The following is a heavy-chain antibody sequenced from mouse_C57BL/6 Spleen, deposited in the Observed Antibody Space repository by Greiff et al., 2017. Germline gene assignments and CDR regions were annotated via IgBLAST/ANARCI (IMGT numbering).Heavy chain of an antibody. CDR3: ASPYGYDENYAMDY. D-gene: IGHD2-2*01. CDR2: ILPGSGST. Sequence: VQLQQSGAELMKPGASVKLSCKATGYTFTGYWIEWVKQRPGHGLDWIGEILPGSGSTNYNEKFKGKAPFTADPSSNTAYMQLSILTTEDSAIYDCASPYGYDENYAMDYWGQGTSVTVSS. J-gene: IGHJ4*01. CDR1: GYTFTGYW. V-gene: IGHV1-9*01.